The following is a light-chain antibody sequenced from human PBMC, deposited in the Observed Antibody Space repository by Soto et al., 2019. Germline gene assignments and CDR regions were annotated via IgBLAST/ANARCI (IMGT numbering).Light chain of an antibody. Sequence: QSALTQPAAVSGSPGQSITISCTGTSSDLGVYNYVSWYQQHPGKAPKLMIYEVTNRPSGVSNRFSGSKSGNTASLTISGLQAEDEADYYCSSYTSSSTLLYVFGTGTKVT. CDR2: EVT. V-gene: IGLV2-14*01. J-gene: IGLJ1*01. CDR1: SSDLGVYNY. CDR3: SSYTSSSTLLYV.